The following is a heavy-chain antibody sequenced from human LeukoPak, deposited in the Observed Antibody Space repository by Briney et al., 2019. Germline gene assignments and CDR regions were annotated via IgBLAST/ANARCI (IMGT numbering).Heavy chain of an antibody. CDR2: ISGSGSST. Sequence: GGSLRLSCAASGFTLSSYAMSWVRQASGKGLEWVSAISGSGSSTYYADSVKGRFTISRDNSKNTLYLQMNSLRAEDTAIYYCAKETTVTTCDYWGQGTLVTVSS. V-gene: IGHV3-23*01. J-gene: IGHJ4*02. CDR1: GFTLSSYA. D-gene: IGHD4-17*01. CDR3: AKETTVTTCDY.